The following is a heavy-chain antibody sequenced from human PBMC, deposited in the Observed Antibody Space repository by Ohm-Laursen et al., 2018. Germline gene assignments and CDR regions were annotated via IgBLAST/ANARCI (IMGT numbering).Heavy chain of an antibody. CDR2: ISSSSSTI. CDR1: GFTFSSYS. CDR3: ARDERGTYYYGSGSYYNGFDY. J-gene: IGHJ4*02. D-gene: IGHD3-10*01. Sequence: GSLRLSCTASGFTFSSYSMNWVRQAPGKGLEWVSYISSSSSTIYYADSVKGRFTISRDNAKNSLYLQMNSLRAEDTAVYYCARDERGTYYYGSGSYYNGFDYWGQGTLVTVSS. V-gene: IGHV3-48*01.